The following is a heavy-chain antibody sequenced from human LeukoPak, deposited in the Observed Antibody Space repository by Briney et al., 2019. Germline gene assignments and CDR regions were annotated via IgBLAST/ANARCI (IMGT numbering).Heavy chain of an antibody. V-gene: IGHV4-39*01. CDR2: IYYSGST. CDR3: ARGVTPYDAFDI. D-gene: IGHD3-10*01. CDR1: GGSITNTNYY. Sequence: SETLSLTCTVSGGSITNTNYYWAWIRQPPGKGLEWIGTIYYSGSTHDNPSLKSRVTISVDTSKTQFSLKLSSVTAADTAVYYCARGVTPYDAFDIWGQGTMVTVSS. J-gene: IGHJ3*02.